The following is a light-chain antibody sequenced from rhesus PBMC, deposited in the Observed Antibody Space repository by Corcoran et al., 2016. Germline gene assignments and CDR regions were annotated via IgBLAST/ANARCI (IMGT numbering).Light chain of an antibody. J-gene: IGKJ2*01. V-gene: IGKV1-43*02. CDR2: NAS. CDR3: LQCDSDPFS. Sequence: DIQMTQSPSSLSVSVGDRVTFTCGASHDVSTFLSWYQQKQGKAPKLLMYNASTLQSGVPSRFSDSGSGTDFTLTISSLHPEDFATYYCLQCDSDPFSFGQGTKLEIK. CDR1: HDVSTF.